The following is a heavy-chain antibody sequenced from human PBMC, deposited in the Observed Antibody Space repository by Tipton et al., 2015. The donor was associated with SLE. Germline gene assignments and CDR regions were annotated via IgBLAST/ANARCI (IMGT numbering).Heavy chain of an antibody. J-gene: IGHJ3*02. Sequence: TLSLTCTVSGGSISSYYWSWIRQHPGKGLEWIGYISYSGSTYYNPSLKSRVTISVDTSKNQFSLKLSSVTAADTAVYYCARYLYGDAIDIWGQGTMVTVSS. CDR3: ARYLYGDAIDI. V-gene: IGHV4-59*08. CDR2: ISYSGST. CDR1: GGSISSYY. D-gene: IGHD2-8*01.